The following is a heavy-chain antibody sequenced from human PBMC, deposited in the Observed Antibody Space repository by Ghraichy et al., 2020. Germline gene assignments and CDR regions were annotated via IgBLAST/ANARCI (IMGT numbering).Heavy chain of an antibody. CDR3: ARDSSSWYRLARKYYFDY. V-gene: IGHV1-18*01. D-gene: IGHD6-13*01. Sequence: ASVKVSCKASGYTFTSYGISWVRQAPGQGLEWMGWISAYNGNTNYAQKLQGRVTMTTDTSTSTAYMELRSLRSDDTAVYYCARDSSSWYRLARKYYFDYWGQGTLVTVSS. J-gene: IGHJ4*02. CDR2: ISAYNGNT. CDR1: GYTFTSYG.